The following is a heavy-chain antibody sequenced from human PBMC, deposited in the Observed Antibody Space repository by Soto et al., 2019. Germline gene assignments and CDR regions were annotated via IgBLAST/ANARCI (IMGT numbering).Heavy chain of an antibody. Sequence: PSETLSLTCTVSGGSISSGGYYWSWIRQHPGKGLEWIGYIYYSGSTYYNPSLKSRVTISVDTSKNQFSLKLSSVTAADTAVYYCARGGAARLGYYYGMDVWGQGTTVTVSS. V-gene: IGHV4-31*03. D-gene: IGHD6-6*01. J-gene: IGHJ6*02. CDR3: ARGGAARLGYYYGMDV. CDR2: IYYSGST. CDR1: GGSISSGGYY.